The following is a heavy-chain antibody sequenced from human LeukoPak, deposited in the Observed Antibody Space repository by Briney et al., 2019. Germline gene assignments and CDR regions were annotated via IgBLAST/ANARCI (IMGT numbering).Heavy chain of an antibody. CDR3: ARDQRYCSSSSCPWEPFDY. CDR2: IMQDGSEK. J-gene: IGHJ4*02. D-gene: IGHD2-2*01. V-gene: IGHV3-7*03. CDR1: GFTFSNYA. Sequence: GGSLGLSCAASGFTFSNYAMSWVRQAPGEGLEWVANIMQDGSEKYYVDSVKGRFTISRDNAKNSLYLQMNSLRAEDTAVYYCARDQRYCSSSSCPWEPFDYWGQGTLVTVSS.